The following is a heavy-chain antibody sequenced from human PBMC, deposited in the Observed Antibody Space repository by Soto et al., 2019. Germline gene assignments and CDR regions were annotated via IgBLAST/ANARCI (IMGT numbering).Heavy chain of an antibody. CDR1: GFTFSSYA. D-gene: IGHD2-21*02. J-gene: IGHJ3*02. CDR2: ISGSGGST. V-gene: IGHV3-23*01. Sequence: GGSLRLSCAASGFTFSSYAMSWVRQAPGKGLEWVSAISGSGGSTYYADSVKGRFTISRDNSKNTLYLQMNSLRAEDTAVYYCAKDRGGLYCGGDSGPSCDAFDIWGQGTMVTVSS. CDR3: AKDRGGLYCGGDSGPSCDAFDI.